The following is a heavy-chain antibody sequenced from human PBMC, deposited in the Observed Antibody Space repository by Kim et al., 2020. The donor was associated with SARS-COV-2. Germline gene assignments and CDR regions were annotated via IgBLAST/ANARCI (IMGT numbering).Heavy chain of an antibody. D-gene: IGHD5-18*01. Sequence: SETLSLTCAVYGGSFSGYYWSWIRQPPGKGLEWIGEINHSGSTNYNPSLKSRVTISVDTSKNQFSLKLSSVTAADTAVYYCARGRPRGYSYGYYFDYWGQRTLVSVSS. CDR2: INHSGST. CDR3: ARGRPRGYSYGYYFDY. CDR1: GGSFSGYY. V-gene: IGHV4-34*01. J-gene: IGHJ4*02.